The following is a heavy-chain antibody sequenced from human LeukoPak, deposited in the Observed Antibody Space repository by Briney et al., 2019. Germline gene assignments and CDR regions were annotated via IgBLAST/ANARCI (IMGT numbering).Heavy chain of an antibody. D-gene: IGHD6-13*01. V-gene: IGHV3-23*01. J-gene: IGHJ4*02. CDR2: ISVSGDWT. CDR3: ANYRQSITAAGNSREFADY. CDR1: GFTFSSYY. Sequence: PGGSLRLSCEASGFTFSSYYMSWVRQAPGKGLEWVSVISVSGDWTYYADSVRGRFTISRDNSKKTLYLKMNSLRAEDTAVYYCANYRQSITAAGNSREFADYWGQGTLVTVSS.